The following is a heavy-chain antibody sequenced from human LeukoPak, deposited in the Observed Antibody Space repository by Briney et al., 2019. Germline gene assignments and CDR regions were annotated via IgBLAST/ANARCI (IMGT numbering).Heavy chain of an antibody. CDR2: IYYSGST. CDR1: GGSISSYY. J-gene: IGHJ4*02. CDR3: AGASYDSSGVH. Sequence: SETLSLTCTVSGGSISSYYWSWIRQSPGKGLEWIGYIYYSGSTNYNPSLKSRVTISVDTSKNQFSLKLSSVTAADTAVYYCAGASYDSSGVHWGQGTLVTVSS. D-gene: IGHD3-22*01. V-gene: IGHV4-59*01.